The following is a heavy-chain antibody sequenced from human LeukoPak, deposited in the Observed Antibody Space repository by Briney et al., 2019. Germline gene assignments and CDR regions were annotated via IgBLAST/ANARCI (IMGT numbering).Heavy chain of an antibody. V-gene: IGHV3-72*01. CDR2: ARNKVDRYTT. J-gene: IGHJ4*02. CDR3: ARALRFSSSDYFFHY. CDR1: GLILSDHH. D-gene: IGHD3-22*01. Sequence: GGSLRLSCAASGLILSDHHMDWVRQTPGKGLEWVGRARNKVDRYTTEYAASVKGRFSISRDDSKNSLYLQMNSLKTEDTAVYYCARALRFSSSDYFFHYWGQGTLVTVSS.